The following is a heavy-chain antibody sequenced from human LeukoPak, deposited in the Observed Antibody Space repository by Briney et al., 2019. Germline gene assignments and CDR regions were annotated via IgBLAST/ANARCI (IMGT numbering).Heavy chain of an antibody. CDR2: IFPGDSDT. CDR3: ARHSSVAGTSGCFDS. Sequence: AESLKISCKGSGYTFANYWIGWGRQMAGKGLEWMGTIFPGDSDTRYSPSFQGQVTISADKSTSTAFLVWRSLKTADTALYYCARHSSVAGTSGCFDSWGQGTLVTGSS. J-gene: IGHJ5*01. V-gene: IGHV5-51*01. D-gene: IGHD6-19*01. CDR1: GYTFANYW.